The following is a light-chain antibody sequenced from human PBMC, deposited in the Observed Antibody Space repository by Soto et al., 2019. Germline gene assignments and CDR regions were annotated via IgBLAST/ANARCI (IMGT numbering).Light chain of an antibody. CDR1: QSVSSN. CDR2: GAS. Sequence: EIVMTQSPATLSVSPGERATLSCRASQSVSSNLAWYQQKPGQAPRLLIYGASTRATGIPARFSGSGSGTEFTLTISILPSEDFAVYYCQQYNNWPWTFGQGTKVEI. CDR3: QQYNNWPWT. J-gene: IGKJ1*01. V-gene: IGKV3-15*01.